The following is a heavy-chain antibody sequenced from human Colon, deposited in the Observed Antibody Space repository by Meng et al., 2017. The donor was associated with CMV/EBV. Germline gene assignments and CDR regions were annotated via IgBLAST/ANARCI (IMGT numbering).Heavy chain of an antibody. J-gene: IGHJ6*02. V-gene: IGHV3-30-3*02. CDR1: GFPFRTYA. CDR2: ISSDGNFQ. Sequence: GESLKISCAASGFPFRTYAMHWVRQAPGKGREWVAVISSDGNFQHYADSLKGRFTISRDNSKNTLFLEINSLRVEDTAVYYCAKSLDPVTPRDYFYGMDIWGPGTTVTVSS. CDR3: AKSLDPVTPRDYFYGMDI. D-gene: IGHD2-21*02.